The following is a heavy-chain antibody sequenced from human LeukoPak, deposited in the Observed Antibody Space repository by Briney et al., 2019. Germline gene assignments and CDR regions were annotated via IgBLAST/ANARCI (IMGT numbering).Heavy chain of an antibody. V-gene: IGHV3-9*01. J-gene: IGHJ6*02. CDR3: ARDSTPNDYGDYSTEGYYGMDV. D-gene: IGHD4-17*01. CDR1: GFTFDDYA. Sequence: PGGSLRLSCAASGFTFDDYAMHWVRQAPGKGLEWVSGISWNSGSIGYADSVKGRFTISRDNAKNSLYLQMNSLRAEDTAVYYCARDSTPNDYGDYSTEGYYGMDVWGQGTTVTVSS. CDR2: ISWNSGSI.